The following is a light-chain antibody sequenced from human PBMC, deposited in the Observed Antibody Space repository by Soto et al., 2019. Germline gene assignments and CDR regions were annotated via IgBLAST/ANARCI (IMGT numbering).Light chain of an antibody. CDR3: LQYNNWPLT. V-gene: IGKV3-15*01. J-gene: IGKJ4*01. CDR1: QSVTSY. Sequence: EIVMTQSPGTLSMSPGERATLSCRASQSVTSYLAWYQQKPGQAPRLLIYGASTRATGIPARFSGSGSGTEFTLTISSLQSEDFAVYFCLQYNNWPLTFGGGTKVEIK. CDR2: GAS.